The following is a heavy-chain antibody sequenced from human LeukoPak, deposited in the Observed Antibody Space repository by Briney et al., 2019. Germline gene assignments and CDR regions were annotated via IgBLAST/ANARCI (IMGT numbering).Heavy chain of an antibody. Sequence: GGSLRLSCAASGFTFSSYSMNWVRQAPGKGLEWVSSISSSSSYIYYADSVKGRFTISRDNAKNSLYLQMNSLRAKDTAVYYCARSDYGDYPFDYWGQGTLVTVSS. CDR1: GFTFSSYS. D-gene: IGHD4-17*01. CDR2: ISSSSSYI. V-gene: IGHV3-21*01. CDR3: ARSDYGDYPFDY. J-gene: IGHJ4*02.